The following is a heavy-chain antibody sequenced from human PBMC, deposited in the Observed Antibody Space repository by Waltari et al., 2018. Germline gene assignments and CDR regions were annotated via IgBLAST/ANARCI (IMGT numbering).Heavy chain of an antibody. CDR1: GFTFSDHY. Sequence: EVQVVASGGDLVQPGGSVRLSCAGYGFTFSDHYIDWVRQAPGKGLEWLCLTRNKENSYSTLYASSVKGRFTISRDDSKNLSYLQMNSLGIDDTAIYYCVRSYTASPMDVCGQVTTVTVSS. CDR2: TRNKENSYST. CDR3: VRSYTASPMDV. D-gene: IGHD2-2*02. V-gene: IGHV3-72*01. J-gene: IGHJ6*02.